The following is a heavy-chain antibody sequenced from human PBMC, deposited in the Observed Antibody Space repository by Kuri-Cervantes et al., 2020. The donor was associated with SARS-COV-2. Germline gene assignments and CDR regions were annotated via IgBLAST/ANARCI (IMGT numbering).Heavy chain of an antibody. D-gene: IGHD2-2*01. J-gene: IGHJ4*02. CDR1: GYTFTSYW. CDR3: ARPSDYCSSTSCLDY. V-gene: IGHV5-51*01. Sequence: KVSCKASGYTFTSYWIGWVRQMPGKGLEWMGIIYPGDSDTRYSPSFQGQVTISADKSISTAYLQWSSLKASDTAMYYCARPSDYCSSTSCLDYWGQGTLVTVSS. CDR2: IYPGDSDT.